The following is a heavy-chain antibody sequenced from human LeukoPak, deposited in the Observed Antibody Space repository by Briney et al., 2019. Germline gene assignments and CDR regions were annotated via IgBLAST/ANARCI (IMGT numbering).Heavy chain of an antibody. Sequence: GGSLRLSCAASGFTFSSYSMNWVRQAPGKGLEWVSSISSSSSYIYYADSVKGRFTISRDNAKNSLYLQMNSLRAEDTAVYYCARAMTTVTYYYMDVWGKGTTVTVSS. CDR2: ISSSSSYI. J-gene: IGHJ6*03. V-gene: IGHV3-21*01. CDR1: GFTFSSYS. D-gene: IGHD4-11*01. CDR3: ARAMTTVTYYYMDV.